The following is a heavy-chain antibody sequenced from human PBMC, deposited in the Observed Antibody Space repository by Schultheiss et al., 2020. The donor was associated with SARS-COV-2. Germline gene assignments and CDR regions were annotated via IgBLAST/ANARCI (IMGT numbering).Heavy chain of an antibody. D-gene: IGHD2-15*01. CDR2: ISGSGGST. J-gene: IGHJ1*01. Sequence: GGSLRLSCAASGFTFSSYAMSWVRQAPGKGLEWVSAISGSGGSTYYADSVKGRLTISRDNSKNTLYLEMNSLRADDTAVYYCAKGGSCSGGSCYLMNWGQGTLVTVSS. CDR3: AKGGSCSGGSCYLMN. V-gene: IGHV3-23*01. CDR1: GFTFSSYA.